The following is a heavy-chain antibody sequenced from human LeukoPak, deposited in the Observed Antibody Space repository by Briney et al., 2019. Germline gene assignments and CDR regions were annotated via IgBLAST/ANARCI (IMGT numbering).Heavy chain of an antibody. CDR2: INHSGST. D-gene: IGHD2-8*01. Sequence: PSETLSPTCAVYGGSFSGYYWSWIRQPPGKGLEWIGEINHSGSTNYNPSLKSRVTISVDTSKNQFSLKLSSVTAADTAVYYCAREDCTNGVCYLLDYWGQGTLVTVSS. J-gene: IGHJ4*02. CDR1: GGSFSGYY. V-gene: IGHV4-34*01. CDR3: AREDCTNGVCYLLDY.